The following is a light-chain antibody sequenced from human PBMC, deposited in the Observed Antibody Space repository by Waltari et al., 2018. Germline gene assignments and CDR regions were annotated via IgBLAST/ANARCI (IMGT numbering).Light chain of an antibody. J-gene: IGLJ2*01. V-gene: IGLV1-44*01. CDR1: NSNIGSKP. Sequence: QSVLTQPPSASGTPGQTVTISCSGSNSNIGSKPVSWYQQLPGSAPKLLIHSNDRRPSGVPDRFSGSKSGTSASLAITGLQSEDEADYHCAAWDVRLNAVVVGGGTKLTVL. CDR2: SND. CDR3: AAWDVRLNAVV.